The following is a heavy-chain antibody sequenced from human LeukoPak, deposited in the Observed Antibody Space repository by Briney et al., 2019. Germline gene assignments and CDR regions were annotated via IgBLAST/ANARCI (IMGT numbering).Heavy chain of an antibody. CDR1: GFPFGDYT. Sequence: GGSLRLSCTASGFPFGDYTMSWFRQASGKGLEWVGFIRSKTYGGTTEYAASVKGRFTMSRDDSKSIAYQQLNSLKTEDTAVYYCTREKSYYYDTSGSDYWGQGTLVTVSS. V-gene: IGHV3-49*03. J-gene: IGHJ4*02. CDR2: IRSKTYGGTT. CDR3: TREKSYYYDTSGSDY. D-gene: IGHD3-22*01.